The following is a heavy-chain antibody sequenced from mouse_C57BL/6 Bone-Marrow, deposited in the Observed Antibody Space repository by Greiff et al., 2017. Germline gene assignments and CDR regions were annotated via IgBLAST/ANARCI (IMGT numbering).Heavy chain of an antibody. CDR2: IYPGSGST. Sequence: VQLQQPGAELVKPGASVKMSCKASGYTFTSYWITWVKQRPGQGLEWIGDIYPGSGSTNYNEKFKSKATLTVDTSSSTAYMQLSSLTSEDSAVYYCAREVVYDGYYEYAMDYWGQGTSVTVSS. J-gene: IGHJ4*01. D-gene: IGHD2-3*01. CDR1: GYTFTSYW. CDR3: AREVVYDGYYEYAMDY. V-gene: IGHV1-55*01.